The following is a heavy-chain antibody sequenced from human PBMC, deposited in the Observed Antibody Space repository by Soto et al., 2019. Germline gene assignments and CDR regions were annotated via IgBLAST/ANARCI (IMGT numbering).Heavy chain of an antibody. J-gene: IGHJ4*02. Sequence: ASVKVSCKVSGYTLTELSMHWVRQAPGKGLEWMGGFDPEDGETIYAQKFQGRVTMTEDTSTDTAYMELSSLRSEDTAVYYCATCVGATPPLPFDYWGQGTLVTVSS. CDR3: ATCVGATPPLPFDY. D-gene: IGHD1-26*01. CDR2: FDPEDGET. CDR1: GYTLTELS. V-gene: IGHV1-24*01.